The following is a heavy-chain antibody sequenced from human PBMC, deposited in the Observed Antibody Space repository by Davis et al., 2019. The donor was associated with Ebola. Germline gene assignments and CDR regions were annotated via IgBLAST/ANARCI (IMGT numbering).Heavy chain of an antibody. J-gene: IGHJ6*03. CDR2: IIPVFGIP. V-gene: IGHV1-69*13. CDR1: GGTFSSYA. Sequence: SVKVSCKASGGTFSSYAISWVRQAPGQGLDWMGGIIPVFGIPKYAQTFQGRVTITADGSTRTVYMELSSLTSEDTAVYYCARDLGYCSDSSCIMFDYYYMDVWGKGTTVTVCS. D-gene: IGHD2-15*01. CDR3: ARDLGYCSDSSCIMFDYYYMDV.